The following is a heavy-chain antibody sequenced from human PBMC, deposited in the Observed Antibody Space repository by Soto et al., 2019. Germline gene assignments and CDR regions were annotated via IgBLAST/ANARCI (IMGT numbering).Heavy chain of an antibody. V-gene: IGHV1-18*01. CDR3: ARDPHTYCSSTSCRWFDP. CDR2: ISAYNGNT. Sequence: QVPLVQSGAEVKKPGASVKVSCKASGYTFTSYGISWVRQAPGQGLEWMGWISAYNGNTNYAQKLQGRVTMTTDTSTSTAYMELRSLRSDDTAVYYCARDPHTYCSSTSCRWFDPWGQGTLVTVSS. D-gene: IGHD2-2*01. J-gene: IGHJ5*02. CDR1: GYTFTSYG.